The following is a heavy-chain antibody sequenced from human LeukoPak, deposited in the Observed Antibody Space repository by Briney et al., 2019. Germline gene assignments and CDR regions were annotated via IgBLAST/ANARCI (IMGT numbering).Heavy chain of an antibody. V-gene: IGHV1-69*13. CDR1: GGTFSSYA. CDR2: IIPIFGTA. CDR3: ARVPSRATTVGGYYFDY. D-gene: IGHD4-23*01. J-gene: IGHJ4*02. Sequence: ASVKVSCKASGGTFSSYAISWVRQAPGQGLEWMGGIIPIFGTANYAQKFQGRVTITADESTSTAYMELSRLRSEDTAVYYCARVPSRATTVGGYYFDYWGQGTLVTDSS.